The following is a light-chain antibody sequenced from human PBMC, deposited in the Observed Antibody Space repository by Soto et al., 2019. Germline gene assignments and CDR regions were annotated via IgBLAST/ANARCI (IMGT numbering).Light chain of an antibody. V-gene: IGKV3-15*01. CDR1: QSVSSY. CDR2: GAS. Sequence: EIVLTQSPGTLSLSPGERATLSCRASQSVSSYLAWYQQKPGQAPRLLMYGASTRATGIPARFSGSGPGTEFTLTISSLQSEDFAVYYCQQYNNWPLTCGGGNKGDIK. J-gene: IGKJ4*01. CDR3: QQYNNWPLT.